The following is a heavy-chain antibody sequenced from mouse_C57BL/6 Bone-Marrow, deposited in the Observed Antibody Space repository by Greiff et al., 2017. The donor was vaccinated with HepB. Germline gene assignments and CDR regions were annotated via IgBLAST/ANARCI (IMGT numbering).Heavy chain of an antibody. V-gene: IGHV14-1*01. Sequence: VQLQQSGAELVRPGASVKLSCTASGFNIKDYYMHWVKQRPEQGLEWIGRIDPEDGDTEYAPKFQGKATMTADTSSNTAYLQLSSLTSEDTAVYYCTRDYYGSYYFDYWGQGTTLTVSS. CDR3: TRDYYGSYYFDY. CDR1: GFNIKDYY. J-gene: IGHJ2*01. CDR2: IDPEDGDT. D-gene: IGHD1-1*01.